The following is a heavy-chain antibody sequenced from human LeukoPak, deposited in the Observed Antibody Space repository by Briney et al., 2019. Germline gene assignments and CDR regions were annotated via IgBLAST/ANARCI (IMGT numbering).Heavy chain of an antibody. D-gene: IGHD3-3*01. CDR3: ARGQGEYYDFWSGSDYIYYFDY. CDR2: IYYSGST. J-gene: IGHJ4*02. CDR1: GGSISSYY. Sequence: SETLSLTCTVSGGSISSYYWRWIRQPPGKGLEWIGYIYYSGSTNYSPSLKSRVTISVDTSKNQFSLKLSSVTAADTAVYYCARGQGEYYDFWSGSDYIYYFDYWGQGTLVTVSS. V-gene: IGHV4-59*01.